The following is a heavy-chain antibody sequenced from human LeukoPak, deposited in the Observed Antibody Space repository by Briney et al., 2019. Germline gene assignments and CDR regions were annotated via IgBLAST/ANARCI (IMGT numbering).Heavy chain of an antibody. V-gene: IGHV4-39*01. CDR2: IYYSGST. D-gene: IGHD3-10*01. CDR3: ARLYFYGSGSYYGDGAFDI. CDR1: GDSISSSSYY. Sequence: SETLSLTCTVSGDSISSSSYYWGWIRQPPGKGLEWIGSIYYSGSTYYNPSLKSRVIISVDTSKNQFSLKLSSVTAADTAVYYCARLYFYGSGSYYGDGAFDIWGQGTMVTVSS. J-gene: IGHJ3*02.